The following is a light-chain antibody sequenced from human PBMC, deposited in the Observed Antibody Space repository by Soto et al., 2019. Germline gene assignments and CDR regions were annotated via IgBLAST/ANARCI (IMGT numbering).Light chain of an antibody. CDR3: CSYAGNNIHVV. J-gene: IGLJ2*01. CDR1: SSDVGSHNL. V-gene: IGLV2-23*02. Sequence: QSALTQPASVSGSPGQSITISCTGTSSDVGSHNLVSWYQQHPGRAPKLIIYEVNKWPSGYSNRFSGSKSGNTASLTISGLQAEDEADYYCCSYAGNNIHVVFGGGTKLTVL. CDR2: EVN.